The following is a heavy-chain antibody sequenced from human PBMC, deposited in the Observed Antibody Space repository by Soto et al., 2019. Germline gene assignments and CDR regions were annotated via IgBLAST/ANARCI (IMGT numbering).Heavy chain of an antibody. V-gene: IGHV1-18*01. CDR1: GYTFTSYG. J-gene: IGHJ4*02. Sequence: ASLKVSCKASGYTFTSYGISWVRQAPGQGLEWMGWISAYNGNTNYAQKLQGRVTMTTDTSTSTAYMELSSLRSEDTAVYYCARGRPRFSSSSIGDYWGQGTLVTVSS. D-gene: IGHD6-6*01. CDR2: ISAYNGNT. CDR3: ARGRPRFSSSSIGDY.